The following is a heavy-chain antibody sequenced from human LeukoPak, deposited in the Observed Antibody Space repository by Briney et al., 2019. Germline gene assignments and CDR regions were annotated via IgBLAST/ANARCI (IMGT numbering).Heavy chain of an antibody. Sequence: GGSLRLSCAASGIIFSSYAMKWVRQAPGKGLEWVSTIGATGGSTYYADSVKGRFTISRDNSKNTLYLQMSSLRAEDTAVYYCAKMNSMTTVTGDNYYYGVDVWGQGTTVTVSS. D-gene: IGHD4-17*01. CDR3: AKMNSMTTVTGDNYYYGVDV. J-gene: IGHJ6*02. CDR2: IGATGGST. CDR1: GIIFSSYA. V-gene: IGHV3-23*01.